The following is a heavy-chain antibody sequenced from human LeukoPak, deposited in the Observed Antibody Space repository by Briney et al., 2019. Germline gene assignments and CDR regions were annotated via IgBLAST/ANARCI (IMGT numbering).Heavy chain of an antibody. CDR3: AREAVVQHYYYYMDV. CDR1: GVSVSSDNYY. D-gene: IGHD2-15*01. CDR2: IYASGTT. J-gene: IGHJ6*03. Sequence: SETLSLTCTVSGVSVSSDNYYWNWIRQPAGKGLEWIRRIYASGTTNYNPSLKSRITISVDTSKNQFSLRLSFVTAADTAVYYCAREAVVQHYYYYMDVWGKGTTVTVSS. V-gene: IGHV4-61*02.